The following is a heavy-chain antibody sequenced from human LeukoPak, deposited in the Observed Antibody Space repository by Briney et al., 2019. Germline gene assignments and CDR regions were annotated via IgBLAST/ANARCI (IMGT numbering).Heavy chain of an antibody. CDR2: INPNSGGT. CDR3: ARPSIAGYNWFDP. D-gene: IGHD6-6*01. CDR1: GYTFTGYY. V-gene: IGHV1-2*02. J-gene: IGHJ5*02. Sequence: ASVKVSCKASGYTFTGYYMHWARQAPGQGLEWMGWINPNSGGTNYAQKFQGRVTMTRDTSISTAYMELSRLRSDDTAVYYCARPSIAGYNWFDPWGQGTLVTVSS.